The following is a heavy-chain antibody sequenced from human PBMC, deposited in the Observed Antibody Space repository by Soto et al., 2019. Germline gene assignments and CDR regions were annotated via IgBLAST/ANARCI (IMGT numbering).Heavy chain of an antibody. J-gene: IGHJ4*02. V-gene: IGHV1-69*13. CDR1: GGTFSSYA. Sequence: ASVKVSCKXSGGTFSSYAISWVRQAPGQGLEWMGGIIPIFGTANYAQKFQGRVTITADESTSTAYMELSSLRSEDTAVYYCARVLYYYDSSGYYSTRGFDYWGQGTLVTVSS. CDR3: ARVLYYYDSSGYYSTRGFDY. D-gene: IGHD3-22*01. CDR2: IIPIFGTA.